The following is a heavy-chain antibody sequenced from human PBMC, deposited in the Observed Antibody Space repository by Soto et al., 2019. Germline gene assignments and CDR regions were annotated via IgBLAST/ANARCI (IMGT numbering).Heavy chain of an antibody. CDR1: GYTFTSYA. CDR2: INAGNGNT. D-gene: IGHD6-19*01. J-gene: IGHJ4*02. CDR3: ARVYREQWPVPFDY. Sequence: GASVKVSCKASGYTFTSYAIHWVRQAPGQRLEWMGWINAGNGNTKYSQKFQGRVTITRDTSASTAYMELSSLRSEDTAVYYCARVYREQWPVPFDYWGQGTLVTVSS. V-gene: IGHV1-3*01.